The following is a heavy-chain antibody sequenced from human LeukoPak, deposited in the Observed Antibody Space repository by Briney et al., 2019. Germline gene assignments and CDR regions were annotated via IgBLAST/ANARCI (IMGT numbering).Heavy chain of an antibody. CDR1: GGSISNYY. CDR3: ARLYCSTTSCFDY. D-gene: IGHD2-2*01. J-gene: IGHJ4*02. V-gene: IGHV4-59*01. Sequence: SETLSLTCTVSGGSISNYYWSWIRQPPGKGLDWIGFIYSGGSTNYNPSLKSRVTMSVDTSKNQFSLNLNSVTAADTAVYYCARLYCSTTSCFDYWGQGTLVTDSS. CDR2: IYSGGST.